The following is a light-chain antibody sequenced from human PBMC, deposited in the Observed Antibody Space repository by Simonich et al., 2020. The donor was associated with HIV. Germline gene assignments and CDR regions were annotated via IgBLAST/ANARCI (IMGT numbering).Light chain of an antibody. CDR2: YAS. CDR3: QQYGTSRYT. Sequence: EIVMTQSPATLSVSPGERATLSCRASQNIAGNLAWYQHKPGQAPRHLIYYASTRATGVPARFSGSGFGTDFTLTINRLEPEDFAVYYCQQYGTSRYTFGQGTKLEIK. J-gene: IGKJ2*01. CDR1: QNIAGN. V-gene: IGKV3-15*01.